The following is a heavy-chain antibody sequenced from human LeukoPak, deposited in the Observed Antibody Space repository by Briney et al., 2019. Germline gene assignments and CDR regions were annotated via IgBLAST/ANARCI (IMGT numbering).Heavy chain of an antibody. Sequence: ASVKVSCKASGGTFSSYAISWVRQAPGQGLEWMGRIIPIFGTANYAQKFQGRVTITTGESTSTAYMELSSLRSEDTAVYYCARDGIGVQLWKFDYWGQGTLVTVSS. CDR3: ARDGIGVQLWKFDY. CDR2: IIPIFGTA. V-gene: IGHV1-69*05. D-gene: IGHD5-18*01. J-gene: IGHJ4*02. CDR1: GGTFSSYA.